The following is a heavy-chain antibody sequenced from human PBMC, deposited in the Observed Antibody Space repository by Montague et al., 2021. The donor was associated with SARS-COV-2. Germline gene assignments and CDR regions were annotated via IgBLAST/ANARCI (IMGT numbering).Heavy chain of an antibody. CDR1: GFTFSSYE. V-gene: IGHV3-48*03. D-gene: IGHD2-15*01. CDR2: ISSSGSTI. Sequence: SLRLSCAASGFTFSSYEMNWVRQASGKGLEWVSYISSSGSTIYYADSVKGRFTISRDNAKNSLYLQMNSLRAEDTAVYYCAATSGDIVVVVAAYYGMDVWGQGTTVTVSS. CDR3: AATSGDIVVVVAAYYGMDV. J-gene: IGHJ6*02.